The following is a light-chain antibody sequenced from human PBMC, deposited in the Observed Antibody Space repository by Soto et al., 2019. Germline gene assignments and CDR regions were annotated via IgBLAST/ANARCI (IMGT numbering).Light chain of an antibody. J-gene: IGKJ1*01. CDR2: KAS. CDR1: QSISSW. V-gene: IGKV1-5*03. CDR3: QQYSGDSRT. Sequence: DIPMTQSPSTLTASVGDRVTITCRASQSISSWLVWYQQKPGKAPKLLIYKASRLHSGVSSRFSGSESGTEFTLTISSLQPDDFATYYCQQYSGDSRTFGQGTKVEMK.